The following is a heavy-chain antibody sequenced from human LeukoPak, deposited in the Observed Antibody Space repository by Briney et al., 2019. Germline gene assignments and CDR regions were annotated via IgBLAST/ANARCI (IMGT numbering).Heavy chain of an antibody. V-gene: IGHV3-30*02. CDR1: GFTFSSYG. Sequence: GGSLRLSCAASGFTFSSYGMHWVRQAPGKGLEWVAFIRYDGSNKYYADSVKGRFTISRDNSKNTLYLQMNSLRAEDTAVYFCASAGYRDYYFDYWGQGTLVTVSS. D-gene: IGHD5-12*01. CDR3: ASAGYRDYYFDY. J-gene: IGHJ4*02. CDR2: IRYDGSNK.